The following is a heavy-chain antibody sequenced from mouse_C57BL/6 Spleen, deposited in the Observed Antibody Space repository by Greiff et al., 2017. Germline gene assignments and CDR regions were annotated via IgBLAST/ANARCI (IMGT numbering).Heavy chain of an antibody. CDR2: IHPNSGST. Sequence: QVQLQQPGAELVKPGASVKLSCKASGYTFTSYWMHWVKQRPGQGLEWIGMIHPNSGSTNYKEKFKSKATLTVDKSSSTAYMQLGRLTSEDSAVYCCARSGDGDYWGQGTTLTVSS. CDR1: GYTFTSYW. CDR3: ARSGDGDY. V-gene: IGHV1-64*01. J-gene: IGHJ2*01. D-gene: IGHD3-1*01.